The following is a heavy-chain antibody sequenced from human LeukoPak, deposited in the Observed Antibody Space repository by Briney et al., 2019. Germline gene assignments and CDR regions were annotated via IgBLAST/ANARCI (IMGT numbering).Heavy chain of an antibody. CDR1: GGSISSSSYY. V-gene: IGHV4-39*01. CDR3: ARLGYDFWSGYSNWFDP. Sequence: SETLSLTCTVSGGSISSSSYYWGWIRHPPGKGLEWIGSIYYSGSTYYNPSLKSRVTISVDTSKNQFSLTLSSVTAADTAVYYCARLGYDFWSGYSNWFDPWGQGTLVTVSS. CDR2: IYYSGST. D-gene: IGHD3-3*01. J-gene: IGHJ5*02.